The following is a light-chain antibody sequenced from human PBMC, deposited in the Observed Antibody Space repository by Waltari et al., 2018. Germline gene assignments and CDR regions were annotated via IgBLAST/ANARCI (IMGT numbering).Light chain of an antibody. CDR3: QYYGDSPNT. Sequence: EIVLTQSPGTLSLSPGDTATLSCRATQYIDFLAWYQQKPGQPPRLLICSASTRATGIPDRFSGRGFGTDFTLTISRLEPEDFAVYYCQYYGDSPNTFGQGTKL. CDR1: QYIDF. CDR2: SAS. V-gene: IGKV3-20*01. J-gene: IGKJ2*01.